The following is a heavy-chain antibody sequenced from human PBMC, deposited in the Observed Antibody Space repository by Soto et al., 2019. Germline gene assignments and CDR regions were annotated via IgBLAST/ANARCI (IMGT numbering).Heavy chain of an antibody. CDR2: IKSKTDGGTT. Sequence: EVQLVESGGGLLKPGGSLRLSCAASGFTFSNAWMSWVRQAPGKGLEWVRRIKSKTDGGTTDYAAPVKGRFTISRDGSKNTLYLQMNSLKTEDTAVYYCTTDGDWYYFDYWGQGTLVTVSS. CDR1: GFTFSNAW. J-gene: IGHJ4*02. V-gene: IGHV3-15*01. CDR3: TTDGDWYYFDY. D-gene: IGHD2-21*02.